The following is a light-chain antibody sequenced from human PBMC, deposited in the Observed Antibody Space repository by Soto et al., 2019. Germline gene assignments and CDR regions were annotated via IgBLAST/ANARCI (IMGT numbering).Light chain of an antibody. J-gene: IGKJ5*01. Sequence: EIVRTQSPATLSVSPGERATLACRASQSIGSNLAWYQQKPGQSPRLLIYGASTRATGLPARFSGSGSGTDFTLSISSLQPGDVGIYSCQQYHTWPPITFGQGTRLE. CDR1: QSIGSN. CDR2: GAS. V-gene: IGKV3-15*01. CDR3: QQYHTWPPIT.